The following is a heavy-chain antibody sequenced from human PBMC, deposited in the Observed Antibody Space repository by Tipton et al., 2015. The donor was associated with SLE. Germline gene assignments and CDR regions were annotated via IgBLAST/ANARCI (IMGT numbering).Heavy chain of an antibody. Sequence: TLSLTCTVSGGSIGSHYWNWIRQSPGKGLEWIGYLSHSGSTNNNPPLKSRVTMSVDTSKNQFSLRLTSVIAADTAVYYCARLHGYSYGLNWFDPWGQGTLISVSS. J-gene: IGHJ5*02. CDR1: GGSIGSHY. V-gene: IGHV4-59*11. CDR2: LSHSGST. D-gene: IGHD5-18*01. CDR3: ARLHGYSYGLNWFDP.